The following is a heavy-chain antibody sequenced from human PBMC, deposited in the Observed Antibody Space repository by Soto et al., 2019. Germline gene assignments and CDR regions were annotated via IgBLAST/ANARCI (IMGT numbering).Heavy chain of an antibody. D-gene: IGHD1-1*01. V-gene: IGHV5-51*01. J-gene: IGHJ4*02. CDR2: ICPADSDN. CDR3: ARLGGTGSLEYFEC. CDR1: GYSFTSDC. Sequence: PGESLKISCKGSGYSFTSDCIGWVRQMPGKGLEWMGLICPADSDNRYSPSFQGQVTISVDKSIGTAFLQWSSLKASDTAMYYCARLGGTGSLEYFECWGQGTLVTVSS.